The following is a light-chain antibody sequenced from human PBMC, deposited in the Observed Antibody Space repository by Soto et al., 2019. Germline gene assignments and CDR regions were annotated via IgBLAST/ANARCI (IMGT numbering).Light chain of an antibody. CDR1: SSDVGGYNY. J-gene: IGLJ1*01. CDR2: DVS. Sequence: QSALTQPASVSGFPGQSITISCTGTSSDVGGYNYVSWYQQHPGKAPKLMIYDVSNRPSGVSNRFSGSKSDNTASLTISGLQADDEADYYCSSFTPTSALVFGTGTKVTV. V-gene: IGLV2-14*03. CDR3: SSFTPTSALV.